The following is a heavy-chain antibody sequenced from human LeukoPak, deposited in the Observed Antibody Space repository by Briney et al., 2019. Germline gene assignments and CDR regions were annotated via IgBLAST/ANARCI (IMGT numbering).Heavy chain of an antibody. CDR3: ARDQRVTGRPDIDY. D-gene: IGHD6-6*01. Sequence: GGPLRLSCAASGFTFRNHWMHWVRHTPGKGLVWVSRISSDGSSTTYADSVKGRFTISRDNAKNTLYLQMNNLRAEDTAMYYCARDQRVTGRPDIDYWGQGTLVIVSS. CDR2: ISSDGSST. V-gene: IGHV3-74*03. J-gene: IGHJ4*02. CDR1: GFTFRNHW.